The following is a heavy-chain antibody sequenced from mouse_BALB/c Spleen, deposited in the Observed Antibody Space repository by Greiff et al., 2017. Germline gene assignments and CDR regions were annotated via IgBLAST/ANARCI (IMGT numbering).Heavy chain of an antibody. CDR2: IWAGGST. D-gene: IGHD2-3*01. CDR1: GFSFTSYG. CDR3: ARSYDGYYLSWFAY. Sequence: QVQLQQSGPGLVAPSQTLSISCTASGFSFTSYGVHWVRQPPGKGLEWLGVIWAGGSTNYNSALMSRLSISKDNSKSHVFLKMNSLQTDDTAMYYCARSYDGYYLSWFAYWGQGTLVTVSA. V-gene: IGHV2-9*02. J-gene: IGHJ3*01.